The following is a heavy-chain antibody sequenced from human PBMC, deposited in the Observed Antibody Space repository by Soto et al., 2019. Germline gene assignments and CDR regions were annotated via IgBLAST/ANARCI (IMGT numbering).Heavy chain of an antibody. CDR3: ARGGSGDIVVVAAIDY. CDR1: GGSISSGNYY. V-gene: IGHV4-31*03. J-gene: IGHJ4*02. CDR2: IFYSGST. D-gene: IGHD2-15*01. Sequence: QVQLQESGPGLVKPSQTLSLTCTVSGGSISSGNYYWSWIRQHPGKGLEWIGYIFYSGSTYYNPPLKSRFTISVETSKNQFSLKLGSVTAAETAVYYCARGGSGDIVVVAAIDYWGQGTLVTVSS.